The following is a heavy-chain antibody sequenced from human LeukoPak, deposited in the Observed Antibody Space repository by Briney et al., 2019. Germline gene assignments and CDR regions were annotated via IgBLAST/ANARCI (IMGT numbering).Heavy chain of an antibody. J-gene: IGHJ3*02. D-gene: IGHD6-19*01. CDR1: GGTFSSYA. Sequence: SVKVSCKASGGTFSSYAISWVRQAPGQGREWMGRIIPIFGTANYAQKFQGRVTITTDESTSTAYMELSSLRSDDTAVYYCARVAVAHDAFDIWGQGTMVTVSS. V-gene: IGHV1-69*05. CDR3: ARVAVAHDAFDI. CDR2: IIPIFGTA.